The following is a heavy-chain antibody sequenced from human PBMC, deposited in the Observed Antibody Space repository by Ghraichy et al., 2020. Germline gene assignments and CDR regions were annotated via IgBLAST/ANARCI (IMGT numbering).Heavy chain of an antibody. Sequence: SKTLSLTCTVSGGSISSYYWSWIRQPPGKGLEWIGYIYYSGSTNYNPSLKSRVTISVDTSKNQFSLKLSSVTAADTAVYYCASKGGSGTTSDYYYGMDVWGQGTTVTVSS. V-gene: IGHV4-59*01. CDR2: IYYSGST. D-gene: IGHD1-1*01. J-gene: IGHJ6*02. CDR3: ASKGGSGTTSDYYYGMDV. CDR1: GGSISSYY.